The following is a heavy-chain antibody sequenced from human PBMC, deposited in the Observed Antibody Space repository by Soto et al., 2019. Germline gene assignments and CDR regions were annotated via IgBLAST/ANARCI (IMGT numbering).Heavy chain of an antibody. CDR1: GGTFSSYA. Sequence: GASVKVSCKASGGTFSSYAISWVRQAPGQGLEWMGGITPIFGTANYAQKFQGRVTITADKSTSTAYMELSSLRSEDTAVYYCARLVLGFLGVDVWGQGTTVTVSS. V-gene: IGHV1-69*06. D-gene: IGHD3-3*01. CDR3: ARLVLGFLGVDV. J-gene: IGHJ6*02. CDR2: ITPIFGTA.